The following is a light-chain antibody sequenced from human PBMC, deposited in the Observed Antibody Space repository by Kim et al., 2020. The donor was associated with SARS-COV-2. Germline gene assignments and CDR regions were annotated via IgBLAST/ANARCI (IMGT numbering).Light chain of an antibody. CDR1: CSDFSHDNY. CDR2: DVS. Sequence: QRMSVTCSGTCSDFSHDNYVLCFQQYPASTPRFLLYDVSYRAAGVPSRFSCSKAGATSSLIIFALLSEDEADYYCCSKSADGTWVFGGGTQLTVL. V-gene: IGLV2-14*04. CDR3: CSKSADGTWV. J-gene: IGLJ3*02.